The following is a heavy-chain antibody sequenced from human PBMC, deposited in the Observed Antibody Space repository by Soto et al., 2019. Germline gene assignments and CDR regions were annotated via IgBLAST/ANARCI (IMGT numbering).Heavy chain of an antibody. CDR3: ARGIKYGAYSRWFDP. D-gene: IGHD4-17*01. CDR2: MNPNSGNT. Sequence: QVQLVQSGAEVKKPGASVKVSCKASGYTFTSYDINWVRQATGQGLEYLGWMNPNSGNTAYVQKFQGRVTMTWDTSINTAYMELSSLRSEETAVYFCARGIKYGAYSRWFDPWGQGTLVTVSS. CDR1: GYTFTSYD. J-gene: IGHJ5*02. V-gene: IGHV1-8*01.